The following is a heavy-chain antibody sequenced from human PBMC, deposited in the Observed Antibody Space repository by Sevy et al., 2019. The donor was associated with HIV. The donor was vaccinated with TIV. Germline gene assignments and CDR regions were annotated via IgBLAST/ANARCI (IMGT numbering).Heavy chain of an antibody. J-gene: IGHJ6*02. D-gene: IGHD3-3*01. CDR1: GGSISSSNW. CDR3: ARGNCYDFWSGYFCSYYYYGMDV. Sequence: SETLSLTCAVSGGSISSSNWWSWVRQPPGKGLEWIGEIYHSGSTNYNPSLKSRITISVDKSKNQFSLKLSYVTAADTDVYYCARGNCYDFWSGYFCSYYYYGMDVWGQGTTVTVSS. V-gene: IGHV4-4*02. CDR2: IYHSGST.